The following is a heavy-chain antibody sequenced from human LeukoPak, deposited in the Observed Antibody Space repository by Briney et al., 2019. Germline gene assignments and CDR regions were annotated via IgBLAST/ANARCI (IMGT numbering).Heavy chain of an antibody. D-gene: IGHD3-22*01. CDR3: ARERKSDSSAHPFFDY. Sequence: GGSLRLSCAASGFTFTNYAMSWVRQAPGKGLEWVSGITSGGGAFYADSLKGHFTISRDNSKTTLYLQMNSLRAEDAAIYCCARERKSDSSAHPFFDYWGQGTLVTVSS. J-gene: IGHJ4*02. CDR1: GFTFTNYA. CDR2: ITSGGGA. V-gene: IGHV3-23*01.